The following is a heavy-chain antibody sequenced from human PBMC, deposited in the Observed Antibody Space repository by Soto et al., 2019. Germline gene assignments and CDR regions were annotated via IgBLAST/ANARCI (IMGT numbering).Heavy chain of an antibody. CDR2: SNPDGSDT. Sequence: EVQLVESGGGLVQPGGSLRLSCATSGFTFSTHWMHWVRQAPGQGLVWVARSNPDGSDTSHADSVQGRFTISRDNAKNTVYLQMNNLRGEDTGVYYCASSTYGSGDGNDYWGRGTLVSVSS. V-gene: IGHV3-74*01. J-gene: IGHJ4*02. CDR3: ASSTYGSGDGNDY. CDR1: GFTFSTHW. D-gene: IGHD3-10*01.